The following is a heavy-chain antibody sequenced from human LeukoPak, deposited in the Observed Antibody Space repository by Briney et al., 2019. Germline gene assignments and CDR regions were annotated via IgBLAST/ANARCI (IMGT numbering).Heavy chain of an antibody. J-gene: IGHJ4*02. V-gene: IGHV4-59*13. CDR1: SGSNSGFD. CDR2: TFYSGSSGST. CDR3: ARWNNGGDY. Sequence: SETPHPTCSSTSGSNSGFDWRCIPRSPPNGLEWIGYTFYSGSSGSTNYNPSLKSRVTISVDTSRNQFSLNLSSVTAADTAVYYCARWNNGGDYWGQGTLVTVSS. D-gene: IGHD1/OR15-1a*01.